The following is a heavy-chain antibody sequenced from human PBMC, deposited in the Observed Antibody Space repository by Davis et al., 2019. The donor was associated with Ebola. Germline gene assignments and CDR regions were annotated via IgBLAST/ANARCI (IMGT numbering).Heavy chain of an antibody. D-gene: IGHD4-17*01. V-gene: IGHV3-30*03. CDR2: ASYDGSKK. J-gene: IGHJ4*02. CDR1: GFTFNNYG. CDR3: VRTTYGAPEY. Sequence: PGGSLRLSCAASGFTFNNYGMNWVRQAPGKGLEWVALASYDGSKKDYADSVKGRFTISRDNSQNTLYLQMNSLRVEDTAVYYCVRTTYGAPEYWGQGTLVTVSS.